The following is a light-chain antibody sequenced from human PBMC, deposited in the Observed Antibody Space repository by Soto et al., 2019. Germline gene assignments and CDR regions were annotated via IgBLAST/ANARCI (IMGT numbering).Light chain of an antibody. Sequence: IQMTQSPVSVSASLGESVPITCRASQGISSWLAWYQQKPGKAPKLLIYAASSLQSGVPSRFSGSGSGTDFTLTISSLQPEDFATYYCLQDYNYPRTFGQGTKVDIK. CDR2: AAS. V-gene: IGKV1-12*01. J-gene: IGKJ1*01. CDR1: QGISSW. CDR3: LQDYNYPRT.